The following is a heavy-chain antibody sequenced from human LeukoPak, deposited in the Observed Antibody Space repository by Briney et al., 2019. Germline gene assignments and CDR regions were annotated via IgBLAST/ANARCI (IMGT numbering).Heavy chain of an antibody. CDR2: IYYSGST. CDR3: ARAQTTVVIRKYYYYGMDV. J-gene: IGHJ6*02. CDR1: GGSISSSSYY. Sequence: PSETLSLTCTVSGGSISSSSYYWGWIRQPPGKGLEWIGSIYYSGSTYYNPSLKSRVTISVDTSKNQFSLKLSSVTAADTAVYYCARAQTTVVIRKYYYYGMDVWGQGTTVTVSS. V-gene: IGHV4-39*01. D-gene: IGHD4-23*01.